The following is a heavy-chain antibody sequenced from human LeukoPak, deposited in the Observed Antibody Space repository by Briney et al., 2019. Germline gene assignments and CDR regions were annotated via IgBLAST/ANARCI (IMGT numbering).Heavy chain of an antibody. J-gene: IGHJ5*02. CDR2: IYYSGST. CDR3: ASGFLRWELPYNWFDP. Sequence: SETLSLTCTVSGGSISSSSYYWGWIRQPPGKGLEWIGSIYYSGSTYYNPSLKSRVTISVDTSKNQFSLKLSSVTAADTAVYYCASGFLRWELPYNWFDPWGQGTLVTVSS. D-gene: IGHD1-26*01. CDR1: GGSISSSSYY. V-gene: IGHV4-39*01.